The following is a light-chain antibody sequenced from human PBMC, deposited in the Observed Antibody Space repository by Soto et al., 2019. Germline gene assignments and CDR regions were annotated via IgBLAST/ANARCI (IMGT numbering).Light chain of an antibody. V-gene: IGKV1-5*01. J-gene: IGKJ4*01. CDR1: QSISSW. CDR3: QQHNSYSSLT. CDR2: DAS. Sequence: DIQVTQSPSTLSASVGDRVTITCRASQSISSWLAWYQQKPGKAPKLLIYDASSLESGVPSRFSGSGSGTEFTLTISSLQPDDFATYYCQQHNSYSSLTFGGGTKVDI.